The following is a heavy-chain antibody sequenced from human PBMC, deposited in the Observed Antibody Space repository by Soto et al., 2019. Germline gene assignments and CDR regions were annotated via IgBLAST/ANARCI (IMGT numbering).Heavy chain of an antibody. CDR2: IGGGGGST. V-gene: IGHV3-23*01. J-gene: IGHJ4*02. D-gene: IGHD6-6*01. Sequence: EVQLLDSGGDSVQPGGSLRLSCAASGFAFANYAMTWVRQASGKGLEWVSTIGGGGGSTYYADSVRGRFTISRDNSKNTVYLQMTSLRAEDTAVYFCAKERLARGADYWGQGTLVTVSS. CDR3: AKERLARGADY. CDR1: GFAFANYA.